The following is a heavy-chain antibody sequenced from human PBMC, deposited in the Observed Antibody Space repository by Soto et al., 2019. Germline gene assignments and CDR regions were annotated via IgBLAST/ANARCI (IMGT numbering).Heavy chain of an antibody. CDR3: ASLIASAAIPPLRRYLLCF. Sequence: QVQLVESGGGLVKPGGSLRLSCAASGFTFSDYYMSWIRQAPGKGLEWVAYISSSGSTKYYADSVKGRFTISRDNAKNSLYLQLTSPRAEHPAVYYCASLIASAAIPPLRRYLLCFWGQGTLVTVSS. V-gene: IGHV3-11*01. CDR1: GFTFSDYY. J-gene: IGHJ4*02. D-gene: IGHD2-21*02. CDR2: ISSSGSTK.